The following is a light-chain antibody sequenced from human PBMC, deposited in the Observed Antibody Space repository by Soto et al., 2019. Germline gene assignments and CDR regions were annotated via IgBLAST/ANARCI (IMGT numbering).Light chain of an antibody. Sequence: DFVLTQSPDSLGVSLGERATITCRSSQSVLYSSNNKNYLAWYQQKPGQPPKLLIYWASTRESGVPDRFSGSGSGTDFTLTISSLQAEDVAVYYCQQYHSGRTLGQGTKVEI. CDR1: QSVLYSSNNKNY. CDR2: WAS. J-gene: IGKJ1*01. CDR3: QQYHSGRT. V-gene: IGKV4-1*01.